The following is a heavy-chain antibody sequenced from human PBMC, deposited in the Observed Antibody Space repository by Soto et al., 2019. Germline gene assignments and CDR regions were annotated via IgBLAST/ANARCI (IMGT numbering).Heavy chain of an antibody. CDR1: GGSISSSSYY. V-gene: IGHV4-39*01. J-gene: IGHJ5*02. Sequence: SENLSLTCTVSGGSISSSSYYWGWIRQPPGKGLEWIGSIYYSGSTYYNPSLKSRVTISVDTSKNQFSLKLSSVTAADTAVYYCARMCGGDCYSPFVDPWGQGTLVTAPQ. CDR2: IYYSGST. CDR3: ARMCGGDCYSPFVDP. D-gene: IGHD2-21*01.